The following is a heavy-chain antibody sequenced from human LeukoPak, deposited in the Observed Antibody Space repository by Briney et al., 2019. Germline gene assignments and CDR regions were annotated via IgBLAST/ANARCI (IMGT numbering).Heavy chain of an antibody. V-gene: IGHV3-21*05. J-gene: IGHJ4*02. CDR3: ARSQYYLDS. Sequence: GGSLRLSCAASGFIFSNYAMIWVRQAPGKGLEWVSYISSSSSDRNYADSVKGRFTISRDNAKNSMYLQMNSLRAEDTAVYFCARSQYYLDSWGQGTLVTVSS. CDR2: ISSSSSDR. CDR1: GFIFSNYA.